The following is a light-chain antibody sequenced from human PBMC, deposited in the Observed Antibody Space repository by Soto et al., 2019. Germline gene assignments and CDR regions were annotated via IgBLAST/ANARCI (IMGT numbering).Light chain of an antibody. CDR2: ATS. CDR1: QGISGY. V-gene: IGKV1-9*01. CDR3: QQRFT. Sequence: DIQLTQSPSFLSASVGDRATITCRASQGISGYLAWYQQKPGKAPNLLIYATSTLQTGVPSRFSGSGSGAEFTLTISSLQSEDFATYYCQQRFTFGPGTKVDIK. J-gene: IGKJ3*01.